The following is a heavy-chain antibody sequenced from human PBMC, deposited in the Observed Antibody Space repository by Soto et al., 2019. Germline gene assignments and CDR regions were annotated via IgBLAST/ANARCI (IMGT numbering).Heavy chain of an antibody. V-gene: IGHV4-34*01. CDR3: ARGRGITIFGVVIRYNWFDP. Sequence: PSETLSLTCAVYGGSFSGYYWSWIRQPPGKGLEWIGEINHSGSTNYNPSLKSRVTISVDTSKNQFSLKLSSVTAADTAVYYCARGRGITIFGVVIRYNWFDPWGQRTLVTVSS. D-gene: IGHD3-3*01. CDR2: INHSGST. CDR1: GGSFSGYY. J-gene: IGHJ5*02.